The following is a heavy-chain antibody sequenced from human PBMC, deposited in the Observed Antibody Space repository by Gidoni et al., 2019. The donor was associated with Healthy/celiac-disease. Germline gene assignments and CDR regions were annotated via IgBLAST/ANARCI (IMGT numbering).Heavy chain of an antibody. J-gene: IGHJ4*02. CDR1: GGSISSYY. V-gene: IGHV4-59*01. CDR3: ATWGGYYGSGRGYFDY. CDR2: IYYSGST. Sequence: QVQLQESGPGLVKPSETLSLTCTVSGGSISSYYWSWIRQPPGKGLEWIGSIYYSGSTNYNPSLKSRVTISVDTSKNQFSLKLSSVTAADTAVYYCATWGGYYGSGRGYFDYWGQGTLVTVSS. D-gene: IGHD3-10*01.